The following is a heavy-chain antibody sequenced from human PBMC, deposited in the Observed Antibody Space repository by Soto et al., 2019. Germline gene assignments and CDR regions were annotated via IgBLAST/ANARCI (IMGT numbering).Heavy chain of an antibody. CDR1: GFTFSSYS. V-gene: IGHV3-30*04. D-gene: IGHD6-13*01. CDR2: ISYDGSDK. CDR3: AKAEKYTSSCYPS. J-gene: IGHJ4*02. Sequence: GGSLRLSCAASGFTFSSYSMHWVRQTPGKGLERVAVISYDGSDKYYADSVKGRFTISRDNSKNTLYLQMNSLRAEDTAVYYCAKAEKYTSSCYPSWGQGTLVTVSS.